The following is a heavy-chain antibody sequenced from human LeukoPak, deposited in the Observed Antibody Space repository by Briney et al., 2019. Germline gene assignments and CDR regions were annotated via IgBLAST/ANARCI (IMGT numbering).Heavy chain of an antibody. Sequence: GGSLRLSCAASGFTVSSNYMSWVRQAPGKGLEWVSVIYSGGSTYYADSVKGRFTISRDNAKNSLYLQMNSLRAEDTALYYCAKDINRYDSSGYYFDYWGQGTLVTVSS. CDR2: IYSGGST. J-gene: IGHJ4*02. CDR1: GFTVSSNY. D-gene: IGHD3-22*01. V-gene: IGHV3-53*05. CDR3: AKDINRYDSSGYYFDY.